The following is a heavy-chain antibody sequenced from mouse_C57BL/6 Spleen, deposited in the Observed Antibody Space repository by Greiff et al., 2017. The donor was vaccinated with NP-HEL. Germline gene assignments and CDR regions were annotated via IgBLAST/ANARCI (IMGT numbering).Heavy chain of an antibody. CDR2: IYPGSGST. V-gene: IGHV1-55*01. J-gene: IGHJ4*01. CDR1: GYTFTSYW. CDR3: ARRYGWAMDG. D-gene: IGHD2-14*01. Sequence: QVQLKQPGAELVKPGASVKMSCKASGYTFTSYWITWVKQRPGQGLEWIGDIYPGSGSTNYNEKFKSKATLTVDTSSSTAYMQLSSLTSEDSAVYYCARRYGWAMDGWGQGTSVTVSS.